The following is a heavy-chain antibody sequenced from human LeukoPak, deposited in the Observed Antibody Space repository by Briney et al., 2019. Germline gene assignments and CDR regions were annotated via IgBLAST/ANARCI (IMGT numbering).Heavy chain of an antibody. Sequence: SETLSLTCAVYGGSFSGYYWSWIRQHPGKGLEWIGYIYYSGSTYYNPSLKSRVTISVDTSKNQFSLKLSSVTAADTAVYYCARGSYDGFDYWGQGTLVTVSS. J-gene: IGHJ4*02. V-gene: IGHV4-31*11. CDR3: ARGSYDGFDY. CDR2: IYYSGST. D-gene: IGHD5-12*01. CDR1: GGSFSGYY.